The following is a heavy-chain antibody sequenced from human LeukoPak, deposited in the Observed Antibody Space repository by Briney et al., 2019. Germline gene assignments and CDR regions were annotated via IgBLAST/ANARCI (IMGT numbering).Heavy chain of an antibody. CDR1: GDSISGYY. J-gene: IGHJ4*02. Sequence: SETLSLTCTVSGDSISGYYWSWIRQPLGRGLEWIGYIYYSGSATYNPSLKSRVTISVDTSKNQFSLKLSSVTAADTAVYYCARQRRPPLGYCSSTSCYYFDYWGQGTLVTVSS. V-gene: IGHV4-59*08. CDR3: ARQRRPPLGYCSSTSCYYFDY. CDR2: IYYSGSA. D-gene: IGHD2-2*01.